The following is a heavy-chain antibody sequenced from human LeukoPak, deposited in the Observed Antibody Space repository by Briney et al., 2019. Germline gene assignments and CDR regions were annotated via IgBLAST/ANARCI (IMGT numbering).Heavy chain of an antibody. CDR1: GGSFSGYY. J-gene: IGHJ4*02. V-gene: IGHV4-34*01. CDR3: ARGARYYDILTGLDY. CDR2: INHSGST. Sequence: PSETLSLTCAVYGGSFSGYYWSWIRQPPGKGLEWIGEINHSGSTNYNPSLKSRDTISVDTSKNQFSLKLSSVTAADTAAYYCARGARYYDILTGLDYWGQGTLVTVSS. D-gene: IGHD3-9*01.